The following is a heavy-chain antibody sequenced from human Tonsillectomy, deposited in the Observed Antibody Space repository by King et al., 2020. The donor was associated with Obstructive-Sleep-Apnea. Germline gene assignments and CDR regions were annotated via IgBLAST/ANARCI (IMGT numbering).Heavy chain of an antibody. D-gene: IGHD4-23*01. CDR2: IGTAGDT. J-gene: IGHJ3*02. CDR1: GFTFSSYD. V-gene: IGHV3-13*01. CDR3: ARGTSMPTTVVTRGDAFDI. Sequence: DVQLVESGGGLVQPGGSLRLSCAASGFTFSSYDMHWVRQATGKGLEWVSAIGTAGDTYYPGSVKGRFTISRENAKNSLYLQMNSLRAGDTAVYYCARGTSMPTTVVTRGDAFDIWGQGTMVTVSS.